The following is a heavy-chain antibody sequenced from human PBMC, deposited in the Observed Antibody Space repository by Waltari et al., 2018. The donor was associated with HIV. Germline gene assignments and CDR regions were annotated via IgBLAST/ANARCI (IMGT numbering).Heavy chain of an antibody. V-gene: IGHV4-34*01. CDR3: ARGEEGYSGYDLSWFDT. CDR2: INHSGRT. J-gene: IGHJ5*02. D-gene: IGHD5-12*01. Sequence: QVQLQQWGAGLLKPSETLSLTCAVYGGSFSGYYWSWIRQPPGKGLEWIGEINHSGRTNYNPAIKSRVTISADTSKNQFSLKVNSVTAADTAVYYCARGEEGYSGYDLSWFDTWGLGTLVTVSS. CDR1: GGSFSGYY.